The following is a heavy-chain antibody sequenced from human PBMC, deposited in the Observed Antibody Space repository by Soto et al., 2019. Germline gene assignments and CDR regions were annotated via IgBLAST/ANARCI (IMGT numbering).Heavy chain of an antibody. CDR2: ISISSSTI. V-gene: IGHV3-48*02. Sequence: EVQLVESGGGLVQPGGSLRLSCAASGFTFSSYSLNWVRQAPGKGLEWVSYISISSSTIYYADSVKGRFTISRDNAKNSMYLQMNSLRDEDTAVYYCARGSGYYYNNAFDIWGQGTMVTVSS. J-gene: IGHJ3*02. CDR3: ARGSGYYYNNAFDI. CDR1: GFTFSSYS. D-gene: IGHD3-22*01.